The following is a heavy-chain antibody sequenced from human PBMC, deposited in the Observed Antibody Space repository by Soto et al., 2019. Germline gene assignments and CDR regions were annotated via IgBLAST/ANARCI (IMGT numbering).Heavy chain of an antibody. J-gene: IGHJ5*02. CDR2: IYDRGST. D-gene: IGHD3-22*01. Sequence: NPSETLSLTCTVSGGSLSGGTNYWSWVRQSPGKEMEWIGYIYDRGSTKYNPSLKSRVTMSVDTSKNQSSLKLNSVTAADTAVYYCARGKLLDFDSSGYYQNWLDPWGQGTLVTVSS. CDR1: GGSLSGGTNY. CDR3: ARGKLLDFDSSGYYQNWLDP. V-gene: IGHV4-61*01.